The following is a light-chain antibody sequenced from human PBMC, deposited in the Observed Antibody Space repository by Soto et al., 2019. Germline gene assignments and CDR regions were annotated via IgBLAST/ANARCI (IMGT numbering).Light chain of an antibody. CDR2: SAS. CDR3: QQYNKWPLT. V-gene: IGKV3-15*01. J-gene: IGKJ3*01. CDR1: QSVNNN. Sequence: ELVMTPSPVTLSVSPCEIATLSCTASQSVNNNVAWYQQKPGHTPSLLIYSASIGATGTPARFSGSGSGSDFTLTISSLQSEDFAVYYCQQYNKWPLTFGPGTKVDIK.